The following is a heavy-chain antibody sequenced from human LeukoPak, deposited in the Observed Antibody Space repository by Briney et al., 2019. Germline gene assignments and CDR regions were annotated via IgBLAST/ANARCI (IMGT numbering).Heavy chain of an antibody. CDR2: ISSSSSTI. CDR3: ARTMIVVGDAFDI. Sequence: GGSLRLSCAASGFTFSSYSMNWVRQASGKGLEWVSYISSSSSTIYYADSVKGRFTISRDNAKNSLYLQMNSLRAEDTAVYYCARTMIVVGDAFDIWGQGTMVTVSS. CDR1: GFTFSSYS. V-gene: IGHV3-48*01. D-gene: IGHD3-22*01. J-gene: IGHJ3*02.